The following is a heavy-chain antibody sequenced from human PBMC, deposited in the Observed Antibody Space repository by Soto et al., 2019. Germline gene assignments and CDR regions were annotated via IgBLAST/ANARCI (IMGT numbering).Heavy chain of an antibody. CDR2: ISSSGGCT. CDR1: GFTFSSYA. Sequence: PGGSLRLSCAASGFTFSSYAMSWVRQAPGKGLEWVSAISSSGGCTYYADSVKGRFTISRDNAKNALFLQMNSLRVEDTAVYYCARDTREELWTPNWFDPWGQGTLVTVSS. V-gene: IGHV3-23*01. J-gene: IGHJ5*02. D-gene: IGHD3-16*01. CDR3: ARDTREELWTPNWFDP.